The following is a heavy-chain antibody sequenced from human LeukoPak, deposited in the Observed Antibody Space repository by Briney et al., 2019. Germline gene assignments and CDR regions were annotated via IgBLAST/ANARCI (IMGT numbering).Heavy chain of an antibody. V-gene: IGHV5-51*01. D-gene: IGHD3-22*01. CDR3: ASRITMIDAFDI. CDR1: GYSFTSYW. Sequence: GDSLKISCKGSGYSFTSYWIGWVRQMPGKGLEWMGIIYPCGSDTKYSPSFQGQVTISGDKFSSRAYLPWSRLKAADTAVYYCASRITMIDAFDIWGQGTMVTVSS. CDR2: IYPCGSDT. J-gene: IGHJ3*02.